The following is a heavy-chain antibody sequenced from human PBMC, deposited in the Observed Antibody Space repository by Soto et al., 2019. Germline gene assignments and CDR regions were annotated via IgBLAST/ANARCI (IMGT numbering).Heavy chain of an antibody. CDR2: MNPNSGNT. J-gene: IGHJ3*02. D-gene: IGHD2-15*01. CDR3: ARLYCSGGSCYYHRAFDI. Sequence: ASVKVSCKASGYTFTSYYINWVRQATGQGLEWMGWMNPNSGNTGYAQKFQGRVTMTRNTSISTAYMELSSLRSEDTAVYYCARLYCSGGSCYYHRAFDIWGQGTMVTVSS. V-gene: IGHV1-8*01. CDR1: GYTFTSYY.